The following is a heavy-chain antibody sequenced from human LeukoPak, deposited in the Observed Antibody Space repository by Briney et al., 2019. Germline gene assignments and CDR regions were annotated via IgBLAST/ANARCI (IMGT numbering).Heavy chain of an antibody. CDR3: ARDGYYYDSSGYDYGMDV. CDR1: GFTFSSYA. Sequence: GGSLRLSCAASGFTFSSYAMSWVRQAPGKGLEWVSAISGSGGSTYYADSVKGRFTISRDNAKNSLYLQMNSLRAEDTAVYYCARDGYYYDSSGYDYGMDVWGQGTTVTVSS. CDR2: ISGSGGST. J-gene: IGHJ6*02. V-gene: IGHV3-23*01. D-gene: IGHD3-22*01.